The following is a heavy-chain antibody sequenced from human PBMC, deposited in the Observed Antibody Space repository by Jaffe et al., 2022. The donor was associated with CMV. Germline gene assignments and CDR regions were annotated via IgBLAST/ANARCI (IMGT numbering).Heavy chain of an antibody. V-gene: IGHV3-53*01. D-gene: IGHD3-10*01. CDR3: AREVDPASRGGWDV. J-gene: IGHJ6*02. Sequence: EMHLVESGGGLIQPGGSLRLSCAASGFTVSSNYMSWVRQVPGKGPEWVSVIYSAGTTYYADSVKGRFTISRDNSKNTLYLQMNSLRVEDTAVYYCAREVDPASRGGWDVWGQGTTVIVSS. CDR2: IYSAGTT. CDR1: GFTVSSNY.